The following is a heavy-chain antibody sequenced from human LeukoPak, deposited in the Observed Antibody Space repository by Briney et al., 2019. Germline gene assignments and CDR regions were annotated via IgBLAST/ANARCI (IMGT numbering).Heavy chain of an antibody. D-gene: IGHD6-6*01. Sequence: GGSLRLSCAVSGFTFSSYGMNWVRQAPGKGLEWVSYISSSSDIIHYTESVKGRFTISRDNSKNTLYLQMNSLRAEDTAVYYCAKDLGQLGRGNWFDPWGQGTLVTVSS. V-gene: IGHV3-48*01. J-gene: IGHJ5*02. CDR3: AKDLGQLGRGNWFDP. CDR1: GFTFSSYG. CDR2: ISSSSDII.